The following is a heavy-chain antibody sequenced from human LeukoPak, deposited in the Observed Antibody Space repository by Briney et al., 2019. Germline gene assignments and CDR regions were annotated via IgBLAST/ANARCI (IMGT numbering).Heavy chain of an antibody. CDR3: ARGSFLAVVGYFDH. D-gene: IGHD6-19*01. Sequence: ASVKVSCKASGGTFISYAISWVRQAPGQGLEWMGGIIPIFGTANYAQRFQGRVTITADESTSTAYMELSSLRSEDTAVYYCARGSFLAVVGYFDHWGQGTLVTVSS. J-gene: IGHJ4*02. CDR2: IIPIFGTA. V-gene: IGHV1-69*13. CDR1: GGTFISYA.